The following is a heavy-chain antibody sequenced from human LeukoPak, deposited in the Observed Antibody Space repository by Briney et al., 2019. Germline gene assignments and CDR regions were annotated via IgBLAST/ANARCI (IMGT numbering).Heavy chain of an antibody. CDR1: GFTFSSYA. Sequence: PGGSLRLSCAASGFTFSSYAMSWVRQAPGKGLEWVSAISGSGGSTYYADSVKGRFTISRDNSRNTLYLQMNSLRAEDTAVYYCASKPQGKYQLQHPPLDYWGQGTLVTVSS. CDR2: ISGSGGST. V-gene: IGHV3-23*01. J-gene: IGHJ4*02. D-gene: IGHD2-2*01. CDR3: ASKPQGKYQLQHPPLDY.